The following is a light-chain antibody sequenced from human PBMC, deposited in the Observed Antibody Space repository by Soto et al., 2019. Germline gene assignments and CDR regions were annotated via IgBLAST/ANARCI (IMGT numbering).Light chain of an antibody. CDR1: ESVSSH. CDR2: DAS. Sequence: EIVLTQAPATLSLSPGERATLSCRASESVSSHLSWYQHKPGQAPRLLIHDASNRATGIPVRFSGSGSGTDFTLTISSLEPEDFAIYYCQQRSNWPRTFGQGTKVEIK. CDR3: QQRSNWPRT. V-gene: IGKV3-11*01. J-gene: IGKJ2*01.